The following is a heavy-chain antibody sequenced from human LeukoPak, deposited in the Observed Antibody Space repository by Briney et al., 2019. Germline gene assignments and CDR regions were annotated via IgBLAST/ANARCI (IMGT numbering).Heavy chain of an antibody. CDR3: AKGGGPSSPYYFDY. V-gene: IGHV3-23*01. CDR1: GFALDRYV. CDR2: ISGGSDST. D-gene: IGHD4-23*01. J-gene: IGHJ4*02. Sequence: GASLTLSCAASGFALDRYVMSWVRQAPGKGLEWLSAISGGSDSTYYADSVKGRFTISRDNSKNTLYLQMNSLRVEDTAVYYCAKGGGPSSPYYFDYWGQGTLVTVSS.